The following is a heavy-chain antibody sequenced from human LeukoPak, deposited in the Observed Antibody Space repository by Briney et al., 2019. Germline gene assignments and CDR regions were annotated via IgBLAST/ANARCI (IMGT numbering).Heavy chain of an antibody. CDR2: IIPIFGTA. Sequence: GASVKVSCKASGGTFSSYAISWVRQAPGQGLEWMGGIIPIFGTANYAQKFQGRVTITTDESTSTAYMELSSLRSEDTAVYYCARGDYYYDSSGYYYVHWGQGTLVTVSS. CDR1: GGTFSSYA. J-gene: IGHJ4*02. V-gene: IGHV1-69*05. D-gene: IGHD3-22*01. CDR3: ARGDYYYDSSGYYYVH.